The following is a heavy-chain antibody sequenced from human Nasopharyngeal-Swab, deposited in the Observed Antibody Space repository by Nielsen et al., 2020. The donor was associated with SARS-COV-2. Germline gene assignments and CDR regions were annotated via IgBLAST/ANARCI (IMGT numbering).Heavy chain of an antibody. CDR2: ISWNSGTI. CDR1: GFSFDDYA. J-gene: IGHJ4*02. V-gene: IGHV3-9*01. Sequence: GGSLRLSCAASGFSFDDYAMHWVRQAPGKGLEWVSGISWNSGTIGYADSVKGRFTISRDNAKNSLYLQMNSLRAEDTALYYCAKLPDSYDSTGYLDFWGQGALVTVSS. CDR3: AKLPDSYDSTGYLDF. D-gene: IGHD3-22*01.